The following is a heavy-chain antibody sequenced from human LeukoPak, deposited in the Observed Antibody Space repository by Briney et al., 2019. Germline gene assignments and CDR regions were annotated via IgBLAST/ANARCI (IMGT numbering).Heavy chain of an antibody. V-gene: IGHV4-59*01. D-gene: IGHD3-16*01. CDR3: AREARGSNGYCENF. J-gene: IGHJ4*02. CDR1: GGSISSYY. Sequence: LATLSLTCTVSGGSISSYYRSWIRQPPGQGLEWIGDISYSGNTKYNPTLKSRATISADTSTNQFSLILTFVTAADTAVYYCAREARGSNGYCENFWGQGTLVTVSS. CDR2: ISYSGNT.